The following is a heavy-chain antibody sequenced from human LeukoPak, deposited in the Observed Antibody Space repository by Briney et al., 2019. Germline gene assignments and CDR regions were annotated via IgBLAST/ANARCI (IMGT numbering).Heavy chain of an antibody. CDR2: IWYDGSNK. J-gene: IGHJ4*02. V-gene: IGHV3-33*01. D-gene: IGHD2/OR15-2a*01. Sequence: GGSLRLSCAASGFTFSSYGMHWVRQAPGKGLEWVAVIWYDGSNKYYADSVKGRFTISRDNAKNTLYLQMNSLRADDTAVYYCARSDCNSDCSHFDYWGQGTLVTVSS. CDR1: GFTFSSYG. CDR3: ARSDCNSDCSHFDY.